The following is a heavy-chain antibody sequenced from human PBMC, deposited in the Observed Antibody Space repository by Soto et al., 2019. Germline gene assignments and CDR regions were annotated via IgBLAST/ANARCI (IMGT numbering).Heavy chain of an antibody. CDR2: MNPNSGNT. D-gene: IGHD3-3*01. Sequence: QVQLVQSGAEVKKPGASVKVSCKASGYTFTSYDINWVRQATGQGLEWMGWMNPNSGNTGYAQKFQGRVTMTRNTSISTAYMELSSLRSEDTAVYYCARGPSAYDFWSGYGYYYMDVWSKGTTVTVSS. J-gene: IGHJ6*03. V-gene: IGHV1-8*01. CDR1: GYTFTSYD. CDR3: ARGPSAYDFWSGYGYYYMDV.